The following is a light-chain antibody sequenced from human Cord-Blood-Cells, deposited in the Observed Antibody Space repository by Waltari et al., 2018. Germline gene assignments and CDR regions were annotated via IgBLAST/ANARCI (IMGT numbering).Light chain of an antibody. Sequence: QSVLTQPPSVSGAPGQRVTISCTGSSSDIGAGYDVPWYQQLPGTAPKLLIYGNGNRPSGVPDRFSGSKSGTSASLAITGLQAEDEADYYCQSYDSSLSGWVFGGGTKLTVL. CDR1: SSDIGAGYD. J-gene: IGLJ3*02. CDR3: QSYDSSLSGWV. CDR2: GNG. V-gene: IGLV1-40*01.